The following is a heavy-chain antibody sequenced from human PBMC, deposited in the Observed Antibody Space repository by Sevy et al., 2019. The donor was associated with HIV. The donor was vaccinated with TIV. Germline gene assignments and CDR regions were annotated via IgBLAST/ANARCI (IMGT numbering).Heavy chain of an antibody. D-gene: IGHD6-6*01. CDR2: IWYDGSNK. CDR1: GFNFSNYA. J-gene: IGHJ5*02. Sequence: GGSLRLSCAASGFNFSNYAMHWVRQAPGKGLEWVALIWYDGSNKNYADSNSMKGRFTISRDNSKNTLYLQMNNLRAADTAASYCARASREFRFDPWGQGTLVTVSS. CDR3: ARASREFRFDP. V-gene: IGHV3-33*01.